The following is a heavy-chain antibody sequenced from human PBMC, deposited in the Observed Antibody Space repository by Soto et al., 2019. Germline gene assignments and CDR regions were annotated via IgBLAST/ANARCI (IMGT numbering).Heavy chain of an antibody. CDR2: ISYDGSNK. D-gene: IGHD1-20*01. CDR1: GLTFSSYG. Sequence: VGSLRISCAASGLTFSSYGMHWVRQAPGKGLEWVAVISYDGSNKYYADSVKGRFTISRDNSKNTLYLQMNSLRAEDTAVYYCAKEAWGVTGTRGAFDIWGQGTMVTVSS. CDR3: AKEAWGVTGTRGAFDI. J-gene: IGHJ3*02. V-gene: IGHV3-30*18.